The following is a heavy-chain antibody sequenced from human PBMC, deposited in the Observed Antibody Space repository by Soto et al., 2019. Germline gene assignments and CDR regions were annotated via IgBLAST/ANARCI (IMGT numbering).Heavy chain of an antibody. CDR1: GGTFSSYA. D-gene: IGHD4-17*01. CDR2: IIPIFGTA. V-gene: IGHV1-69*13. Sequence: SVKVSCKASGGTFSSYAISWVRQAPGQGLEWMGGIIPIFGTANYAQKFQGRVTITADESTSTAYMELSSLRSEDTAVYYCARVAVTTSWWFDTWGQGTLVTVSS. CDR3: ARVAVTTSWWFDT. J-gene: IGHJ5*02.